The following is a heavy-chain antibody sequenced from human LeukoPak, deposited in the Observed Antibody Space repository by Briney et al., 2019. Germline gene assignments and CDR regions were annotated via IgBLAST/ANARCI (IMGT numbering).Heavy chain of an antibody. CDR1: GFTFSSYA. CDR3: ARDDALGITVTIYSN. CDR2: ISGSGGST. Sequence: PGGSLRLSCAASGFTFSSYAMSWVRQAPGNGLEWVSAISGSGGSTYYADSVKGRFTISRHNSKNTLYLQMNSLRAEDTAVYYCARDDALGITVTIYSNWGQGTLVTVSS. V-gene: IGHV3-23*01. J-gene: IGHJ4*02. D-gene: IGHD4-17*01.